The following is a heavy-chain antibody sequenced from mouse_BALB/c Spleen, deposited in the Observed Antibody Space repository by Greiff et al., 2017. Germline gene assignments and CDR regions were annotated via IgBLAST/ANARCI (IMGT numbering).Heavy chain of an antibody. V-gene: IGHV7-3*02. CDR1: GFTFTDYY. CDR2: IRNKANGYTT. J-gene: IGHJ3*01. D-gene: IGHD2-3*01. Sequence: EVKLVESGGGLVQPGGSLRLSCATSGFTFTDYYMSWVRQPPGKALEWLGFIRNKANGYTTEYSASVKGRFTISRDNSQSILYLQMNTLRAEDSATYYCTRDIGGYYPAWFAYWGQGTLVTVSA. CDR3: TRDIGGYYPAWFAY.